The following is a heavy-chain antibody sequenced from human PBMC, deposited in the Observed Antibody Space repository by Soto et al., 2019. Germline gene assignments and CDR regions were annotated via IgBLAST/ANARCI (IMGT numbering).Heavy chain of an antibody. CDR2: INPFNGNT. V-gene: IGHV1-18*01. J-gene: IGHJ4*02. D-gene: IGHD2-2*01. CDR3: ARGRTRPFDY. Sequence: QVQLVQSRAEVKKPGASVKVSCKASGYMFTSYGISWVRQAPGQGLEWMGWINPFNGNTNYVQKVQGRVTMTTDTSTSTAYMEVRSLRSDDTAVYYCARGRTRPFDYWGLGTLVTVSS. CDR1: GYMFTSYG.